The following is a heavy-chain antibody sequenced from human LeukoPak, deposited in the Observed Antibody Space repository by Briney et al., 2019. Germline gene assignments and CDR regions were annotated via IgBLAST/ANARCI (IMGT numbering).Heavy chain of an antibody. J-gene: IGHJ3*02. Sequence: KPSGTPCPSSGFFGGAFRDYSWTGIRPPPGQGLEWIGEINHRGNTNFNPSLKSRVTISVDTSKNQFSLKLTSVTAADTALYFCARGRLYVFDIWGQGTLVTVSS. V-gene: IGHV4-34*01. CDR2: INHRGNT. CDR3: ARGRLYVFDI. CDR1: GGAFRDYS.